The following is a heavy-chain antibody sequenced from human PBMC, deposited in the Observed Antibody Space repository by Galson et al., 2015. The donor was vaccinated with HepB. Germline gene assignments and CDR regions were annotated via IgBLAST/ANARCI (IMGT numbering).Heavy chain of an antibody. CDR3: ARDTQGLIVATTSTGFDY. V-gene: IGHV3-30-3*01. CDR2: ISYDGSNK. CDR1: GFTFSSYA. J-gene: IGHJ4*02. D-gene: IGHD5-12*01. Sequence: SLRLSCAASGFTFSSYAMHWVRQAPGKGLEWVAVISYDGSNKYYAASVKGRFTISRDNSKNTLYLQMNSLRAEDTAVYYCARDTQGLIVATTSTGFDYWGQGTLVTVSS.